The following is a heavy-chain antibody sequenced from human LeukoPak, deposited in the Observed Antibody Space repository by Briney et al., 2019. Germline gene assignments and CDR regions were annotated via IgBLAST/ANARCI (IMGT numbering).Heavy chain of an antibody. CDR2: INHSGST. D-gene: IGHD3-22*01. CDR3: ARVELRYYYDSSRHSQFDY. V-gene: IGHV4-34*01. J-gene: IGHJ4*02. Sequence: PSETLSLTCAVYGGSFSGYYWSWIRQPPGKGLEWIGEINHSGSTNYNPSLKSRVTISVDTSKNQFSLKLSSVTAADTAVYYCARVELRYYYDSSRHSQFDYWGQGTLVTVSS. CDR1: GGSFSGYY.